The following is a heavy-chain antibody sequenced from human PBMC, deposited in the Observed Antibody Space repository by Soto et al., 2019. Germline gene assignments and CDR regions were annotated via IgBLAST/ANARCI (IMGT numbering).Heavy chain of an antibody. CDR1: GYTFTGYY. V-gene: IGHV1-2*04. CDR3: ARDYTIFGVPRYYFDY. Sequence: QVQLVQSGAEVKKPGASVKVSCKASGYTFTGYYMHWVRQAPGQGLEWMGWINPNSGGTNYAQKFQCWVTMTRDTSISTAYMELSRLRSDDTAVYYCARDYTIFGVPRYYFDYWGQGTLVTVSS. CDR2: INPNSGGT. D-gene: IGHD3-3*01. J-gene: IGHJ4*02.